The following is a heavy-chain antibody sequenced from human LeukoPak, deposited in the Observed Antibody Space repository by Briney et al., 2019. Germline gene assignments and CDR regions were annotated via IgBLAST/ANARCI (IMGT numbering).Heavy chain of an antibody. D-gene: IGHD5-24*01. CDR1: GFTFSSYS. Sequence: PGGSLRLSCAASGFTFSSYSMNWVRQAPGKGLEWVSSISSSSSYIYYADSVKGRFTISRDNSKNTLYLQMNSLRAEDTAVYYCARDHGDGYNGLDYWGQGTLVTVSS. CDR3: ARDHGDGYNGLDY. V-gene: IGHV3-21*01. CDR2: ISSSSSYI. J-gene: IGHJ4*02.